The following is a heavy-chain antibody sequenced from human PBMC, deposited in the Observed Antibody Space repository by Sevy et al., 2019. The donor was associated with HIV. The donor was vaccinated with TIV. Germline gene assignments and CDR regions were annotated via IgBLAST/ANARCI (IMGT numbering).Heavy chain of an antibody. J-gene: IGHJ4*02. V-gene: IGHV3-33*01. CDR2: IWFDGSNK. Sequence: GGSLRLSCAASGFTFGSYGMHWVRQAPGKGLEWVAVIWFDGSNKYNANSVKGRVTISRANSNTTRYLQMNSLRAEDTAVYYCESDGERIVGAPSADYWGQGTLVTVSS. CDR3: ESDGERIVGAPSADY. CDR1: GFTFGSYG. D-gene: IGHD1-26*01.